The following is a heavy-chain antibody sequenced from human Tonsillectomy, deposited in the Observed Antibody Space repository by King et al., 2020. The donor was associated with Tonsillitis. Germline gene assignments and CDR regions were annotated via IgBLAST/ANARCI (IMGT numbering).Heavy chain of an antibody. D-gene: IGHD1/OR15-1a*01. V-gene: IGHV3-20*04. J-gene: IGHJ4*02. CDR2: INLNGDST. CDR1: GFTFDDYG. Sequence: VQLVESGGGVVRPGGSLRLSCAASGFTFDDYGMNWVRQAPGKGLEWGSGINLNGDSTRSTDSGGGRFTVSRDNAKNALYLQMNSLRSEDTARYYCARGGGTLPDYWGQGTLVTVSS. CDR3: ARGGGTLPDY.